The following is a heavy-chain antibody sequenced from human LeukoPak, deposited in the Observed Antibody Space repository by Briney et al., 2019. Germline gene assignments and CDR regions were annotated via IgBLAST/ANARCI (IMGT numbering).Heavy chain of an antibody. J-gene: IGHJ6*03. CDR3: ARDRRGVIWYYSYYYMDV. V-gene: IGHV1-18*01. D-gene: IGHD3-10*01. CDR1: GYTFTSYG. CDR2: ISAYNGNT. Sequence: ASVKVSCKASGYTFTSYGMSWVRQAPGQGLEWMGWISAYNGNTNYAQKLQGRATMTTDTSTSTAYMERRSLRSGDTAVYYCARDRRGVIWYYSYYYMDVWGKGTTVTVSS.